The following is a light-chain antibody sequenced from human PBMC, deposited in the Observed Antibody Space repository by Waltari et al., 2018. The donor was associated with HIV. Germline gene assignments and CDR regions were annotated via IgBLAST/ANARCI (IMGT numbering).Light chain of an antibody. V-gene: IGLV1-36*01. CDR1: SSNLGSNA. CDR3: AAWDDSLNGYV. J-gene: IGLJ1*01. Sequence: QSVLTQPPSVSEAPRQRVTISCSGSSSNLGSNAVNWYQQVPGTAPKLLIYYDDLLSSGVSDRFSGSKSGTSASLAIRGLQSEDEADYYCAAWDDSLNGYVFGSGTKVSVL. CDR2: YDD.